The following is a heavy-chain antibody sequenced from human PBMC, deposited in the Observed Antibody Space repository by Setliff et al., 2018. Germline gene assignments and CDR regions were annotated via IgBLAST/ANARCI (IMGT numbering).Heavy chain of an antibody. J-gene: IGHJ6*03. V-gene: IGHV1-69*05. CDR2: IIPIFGTT. D-gene: IGHD6-6*01. CDR3: AREGVDSRSSTDYRYYMDV. CDR1: GGTFSNYD. Sequence: SVKVSCKASGGTFSNYDISWVRQAPGQGLEWMGGIIPIFGTTNYAQKFQGRATIITDESTSTAYMELSSLRSEDTAVYYCAREGVDSRSSTDYRYYMDVWGKGTTVTVSS.